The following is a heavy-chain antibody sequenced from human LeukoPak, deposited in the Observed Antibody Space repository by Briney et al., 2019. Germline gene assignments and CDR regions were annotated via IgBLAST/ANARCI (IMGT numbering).Heavy chain of an antibody. V-gene: IGHV3-7*01. J-gene: IGHJ4*02. CDR1: GFTFSTYW. D-gene: IGHD6-13*01. CDR2: IKQDGSEK. CDR3: ARDSAGNDY. Sequence: GGSLRLSCAASGFTFSTYWMSWVRQAPGKGREWVANIKQDGSEKYYVDSVKGRFTISRDNAKNSLYLQMNSLRAEATAMYCCARDSAGNDYWGQGTLVTVSS.